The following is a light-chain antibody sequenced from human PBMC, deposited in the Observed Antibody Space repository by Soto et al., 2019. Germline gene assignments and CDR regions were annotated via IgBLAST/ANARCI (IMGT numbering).Light chain of an antibody. CDR2: KDS. Sequence: SYELTQPSSVSVSPGQTVRITCSGDVLAKKYSRWFQQKPGQAPVLVIYKDSELPSGIPERFSGSSSGTTVTLTISGAQVEDEAYYYCYSAADNNLYVFGTGTKLTVL. CDR1: VLAKKY. V-gene: IGLV3-27*01. CDR3: YSAADNNLYV. J-gene: IGLJ1*01.